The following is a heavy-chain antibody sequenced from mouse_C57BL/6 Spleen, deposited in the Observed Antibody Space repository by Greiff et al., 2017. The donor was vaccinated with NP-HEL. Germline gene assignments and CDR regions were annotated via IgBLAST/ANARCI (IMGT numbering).Heavy chain of an antibody. V-gene: IGHV5-17*01. D-gene: IGHD2-4*01. CDR1: GFTFSDYG. CDR3: ARRDYDDGYYYAMDY. Sequence: EVMLVESGGGLVKPGGSLKLSCAASGFTFSDYGMHWVRQAPEKGLEWVAYISSGSSTIYYADTVKGRFTISRDNAKNTLFLQMTSLRSEDTAMYYCARRDYDDGYYYAMDYWGQGTSVTVSS. CDR2: ISSGSSTI. J-gene: IGHJ4*01.